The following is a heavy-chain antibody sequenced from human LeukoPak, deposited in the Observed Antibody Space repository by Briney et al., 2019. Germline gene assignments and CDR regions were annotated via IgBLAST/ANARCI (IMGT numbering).Heavy chain of an antibody. V-gene: IGHV4-61*02. CDR3: ARGISSSGWHFDY. J-gene: IGHJ4*02. CDR1: GVSISSGSYY. CDR2: IYTSGST. Sequence: PSETLSLTCTVSGVSISSGSYYWTSIRQPAGKVLEWIGRIYTSGSTNYNPSLKSRVNISVDTSKNRFSLKLSSVTAADTAVYYCARGISSSGWHFDYWGQGTLVSVSS. D-gene: IGHD6-19*01.